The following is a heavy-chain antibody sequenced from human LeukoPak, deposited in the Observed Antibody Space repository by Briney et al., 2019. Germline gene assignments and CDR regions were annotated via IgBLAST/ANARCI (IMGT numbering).Heavy chain of an antibody. V-gene: IGHV3-48*04. CDR1: GFTFSSYS. J-gene: IGHJ3*02. CDR3: ARDQFPQSFYDAFDI. Sequence: GGSLRLSCAASGFTFSSYSMNWVRQAPGKGLEWVSHIGRGITYADSVKGRFTISRDNAKNSVYLQMNSLRAEDTAVYYCARDQFPQSFYDAFDIWGQGTMVTVSS. D-gene: IGHD2/OR15-2a*01. CDR2: IGRGIT.